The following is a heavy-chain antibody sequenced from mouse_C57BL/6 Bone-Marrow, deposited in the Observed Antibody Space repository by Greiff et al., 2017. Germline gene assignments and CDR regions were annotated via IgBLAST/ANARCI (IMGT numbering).Heavy chain of an antibody. D-gene: IGHD2-4*01. CDR3: AREEDDDYDGRLYYYAMDY. CDR2: IDPSASYT. CDR1: GYTFTSYW. Sequence: QVQLQQPGAELVMPGASVKLSCKASGYTFTSYWMHWVKQRPGQGLEWIGEIDPSASYTNYNQKFKGKSTLTVDKSSSTAYMQLSSLTSEDSAVYYCAREEDDDYDGRLYYYAMDYWGQGTSVTVSS. J-gene: IGHJ4*01. V-gene: IGHV1-69*01.